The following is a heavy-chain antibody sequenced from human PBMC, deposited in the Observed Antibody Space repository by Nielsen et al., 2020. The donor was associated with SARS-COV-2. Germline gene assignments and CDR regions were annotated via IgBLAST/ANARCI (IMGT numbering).Heavy chain of an antibody. CDR2: IYPGDSDA. Sequence: GESLKISCQGSGYNFASHWIAWVRQMPGKGLEWMGIIYPGDSDARVSPSLQGQVTISADKSNSTAYLLWSSLKASDTAMYYCARHGSLDAYDIWGQGIMVTVSS. CDR1: GYNFASHW. V-gene: IGHV5-51*01. CDR3: ARHGSLDAYDI. J-gene: IGHJ3*02.